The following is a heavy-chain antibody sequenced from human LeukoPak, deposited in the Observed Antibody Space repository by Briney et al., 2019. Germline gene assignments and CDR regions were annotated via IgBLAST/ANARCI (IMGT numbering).Heavy chain of an antibody. D-gene: IGHD3-10*01. CDR3: ARHYYGSGSNPFDY. CDR2: IYYSGST. J-gene: IGHJ4*02. V-gene: IGHV4-59*01. Sequence: SETLSLTCTVSGGSISSYYWNWIRQPPGKGLEWIAYIYYSGSTNYNPSLKSRVTMSVDTSKNQFSLKLRSVTAADTAVYYCARHYYGSGSNPFDYWGQGTLVTVSS. CDR1: GGSISSYY.